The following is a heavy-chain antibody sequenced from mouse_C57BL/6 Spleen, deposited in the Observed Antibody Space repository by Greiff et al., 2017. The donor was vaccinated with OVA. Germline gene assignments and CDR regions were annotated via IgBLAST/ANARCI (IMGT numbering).Heavy chain of an antibody. CDR2: IYPGSGNT. D-gene: IGHD2-3*01. CDR1: GYTFTDYY. CDR3: ARWDDGYFQAY. J-gene: IGHJ3*01. V-gene: IGHV1-76*01. Sequence: QVQLQQSGAELVRPGASVKLSCKASGYTFTDYYINWVKQRPGQGLEWIARIYPGSGNTYYNEKFKGKATLTAEKSSSTAYMQLSSLTSEDSAVYFCARWDDGYFQAYWGQGTLVTVSA.